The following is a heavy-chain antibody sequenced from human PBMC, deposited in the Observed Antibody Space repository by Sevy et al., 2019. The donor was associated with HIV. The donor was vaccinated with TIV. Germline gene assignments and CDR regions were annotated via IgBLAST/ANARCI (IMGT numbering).Heavy chain of an antibody. V-gene: IGHV3-30*03. J-gene: IGHJ3*01. CDR3: AREAGYSAKNDAFAF. Sequence: GGSLRLSCVTSGFSFSSYSMNWVRQAPGKGLEWVTVISYDGAVRYYGESVKGRFTVSRDNSKNTLYLQMNSLRPDDTAVYYCAREAGYSAKNDAFAFWGQGTMVTVSS. D-gene: IGHD1-26*01. CDR1: GFSFSSYS. CDR2: ISYDGAVR.